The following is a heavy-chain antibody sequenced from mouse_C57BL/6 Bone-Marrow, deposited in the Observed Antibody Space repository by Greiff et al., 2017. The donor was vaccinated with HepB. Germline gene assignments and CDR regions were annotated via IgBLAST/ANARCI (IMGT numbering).Heavy chain of an antibody. CDR2: ISSGGSYT. CDR3: ARLVPYYYGSSYVAY. Sequence: EVQRVESGGDLVKPGGSLKLSCAASGFTFSSYGMSWVRQTPDKRLEWVATISSGGSYTYYPDSVKGRFTISRDNAKNTLYLQMSSLKSEDTAMYYCARLVPYYYGSSYVAYWGQGTLVTVSA. J-gene: IGHJ3*01. V-gene: IGHV5-6*01. CDR1: GFTFSSYG. D-gene: IGHD1-1*01.